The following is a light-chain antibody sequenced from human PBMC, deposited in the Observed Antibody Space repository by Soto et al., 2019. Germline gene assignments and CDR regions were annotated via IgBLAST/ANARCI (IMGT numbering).Light chain of an antibody. CDR2: EGT. CDR1: SRDVGYYDL. Sequence: QSVLTQPASVSGSPGQSITISCTGTSRDVGYYDLVSWYQQHPGKAPKLMIYEGTKRPSGVSNRFSGSKSGNTASLTISGLQAEDEADYYCCSYAGSSTFVFGGGTQLTVL. J-gene: IGLJ2*01. CDR3: CSYAGSSTFV. V-gene: IGLV2-23*03.